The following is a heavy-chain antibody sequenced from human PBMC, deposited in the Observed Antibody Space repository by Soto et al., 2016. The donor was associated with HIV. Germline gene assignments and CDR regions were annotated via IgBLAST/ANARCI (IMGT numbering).Heavy chain of an antibody. D-gene: IGHD3-10*01. CDR2: ISSSSSYI. CDR3: ARVQYYGSGTQDGMDV. J-gene: IGHJ6*02. CDR1: GFTFSSYS. Sequence: EVQLVESGGGLVKPGGSLRLSCAASGFTFSSYSMNWVRQAPGKGLEWVSSISSSSSYIYYADSVKGRFTISRDNAKNSLYLQMNSLRAEDTAVYYCARVQYYGSGTQDGMDVWGQGTTGHRLL. V-gene: IGHV3-21*01.